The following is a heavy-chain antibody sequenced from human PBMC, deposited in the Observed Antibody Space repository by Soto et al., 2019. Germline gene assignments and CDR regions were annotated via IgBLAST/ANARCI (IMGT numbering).Heavy chain of an antibody. V-gene: IGHV4-39*01. Sequence: SEALPLTCTVSGGSVSRGSFYWGWIRQPPGKGLEWIGNIYYNGDTYYNPSLKSRLTISVDTSENQFSLKLSSVTAADTAVYYCARRGIDNWNQGHAFGIWGQGTMVT. CDR3: ARRGIDNWNQGHAFGI. CDR2: IYYNGDT. J-gene: IGHJ3*02. D-gene: IGHD1-20*01. CDR1: GGSVSRGSFY.